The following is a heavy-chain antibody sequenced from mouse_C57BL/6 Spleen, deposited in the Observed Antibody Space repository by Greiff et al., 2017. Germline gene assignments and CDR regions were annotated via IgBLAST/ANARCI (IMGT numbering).Heavy chain of an antibody. V-gene: IGHV4-1*01. CDR3: ARLDTTVVATYWYFDV. CDR2: INPDSSTI. CDR1: GIDFSRYW. D-gene: IGHD1-1*01. Sequence: EVQLVESGGGLVQPGGSLKLSCAASGIDFSRYWMSWVRRAPGKGLEWIGEINPDSSTINYAPSLKDKFIISRDNAKNTLYLQMSKVRSEDTALYYCARLDTTVVATYWYFDVWGTGTTVTVSS. J-gene: IGHJ1*03.